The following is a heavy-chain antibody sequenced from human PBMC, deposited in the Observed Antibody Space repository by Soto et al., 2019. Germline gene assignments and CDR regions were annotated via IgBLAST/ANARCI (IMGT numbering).Heavy chain of an antibody. V-gene: IGHV2-5*02. D-gene: IGHD4-17*01. Sequence: QITLKESGPTLVKSPQTLTLTCTFSGFSLSTSGVGVGWIRQPPGKALEWLALIYWDDDKRYSPSLKSSLTITKDSSNNLVVLTSTSMDPVDTATYYCARTAGSYGDHEYVQHWGQGTMVTVCS. CDR3: ARTAGSYGDHEYVQH. CDR2: IYWDDDK. J-gene: IGHJ1*01. CDR1: GFSLSTSGVG.